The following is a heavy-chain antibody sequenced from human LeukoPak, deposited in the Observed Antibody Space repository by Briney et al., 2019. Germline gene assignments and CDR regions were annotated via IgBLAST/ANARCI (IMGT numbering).Heavy chain of an antibody. V-gene: IGHV1-69*05. D-gene: IGHD6-13*01. CDR3: ARDRISSSWPHLDY. CDR2: IIPIFGTA. J-gene: IGHJ4*02. CDR1: GATFSSYA. Sequence: SVKLSCKASGATFSSYAISWVRQAPGQGLEWMGRIIPIFGTANYAQKLQGRVTITTDEATSTAYMELSSLRSEDTAVYYCARDRISSSWPHLDYWGQGTLVTVSS.